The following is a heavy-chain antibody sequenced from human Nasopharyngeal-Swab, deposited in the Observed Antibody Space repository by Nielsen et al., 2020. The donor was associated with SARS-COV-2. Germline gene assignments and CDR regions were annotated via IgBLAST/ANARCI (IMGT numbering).Heavy chain of an antibody. J-gene: IGHJ6*02. CDR2: IYTSGST. CDR3: AREGSYYYYGMDV. D-gene: IGHD6-19*01. CDR1: GGSISSGSYY. V-gene: IGHV4-61*02. Sequence: SETLSLTCTVSGGSISSGSYYWSWIRQPAGRGLEWIGRIYTSGSTNYNPSLKSRVTISVDTSKNQFSLKLSSVTAAGTAVYYCAREGSYYYYGMDVWGQGTTVTVSS.